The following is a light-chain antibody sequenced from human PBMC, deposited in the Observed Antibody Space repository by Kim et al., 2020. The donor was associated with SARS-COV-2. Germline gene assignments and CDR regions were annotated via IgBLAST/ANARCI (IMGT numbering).Light chain of an antibody. CDR1: QSIGDY. Sequence: DIQMTQSPSMVSASVGDRVIITCRASQSIGDYLNWYQQKPGKAPNLLIYAASSMHIGVPSRFSGSGSGTDFTLTISSLQPEDFATYYCQQSYNRPRTFGQGTKLEI. CDR3: QQSYNRPRT. V-gene: IGKV1-39*01. CDR2: AAS. J-gene: IGKJ2*02.